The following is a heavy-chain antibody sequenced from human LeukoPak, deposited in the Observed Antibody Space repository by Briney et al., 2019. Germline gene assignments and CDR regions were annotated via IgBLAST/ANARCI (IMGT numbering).Heavy chain of an antibody. V-gene: IGHV4-4*07. J-gene: IGHJ4*02. CDR1: GGSISSYY. CDR2: IYTSGST. Sequence: SETLSLTCTVSGGSISSYYWSWVRQPAGKGLEWIGRIYTSGSTNYNPSLKSRVAMSVDTSKNQFSLKLNSVTAADTAVYYCARDGGSSWSFDYWGQGTLVTVSS. D-gene: IGHD6-13*01. CDR3: ARDGGSSWSFDY.